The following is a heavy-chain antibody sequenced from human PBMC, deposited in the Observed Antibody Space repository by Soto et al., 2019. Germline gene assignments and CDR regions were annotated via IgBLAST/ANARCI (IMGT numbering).Heavy chain of an antibody. V-gene: IGHV1-69*13. Sequence: SVKVACKASGGTFSSYAISCVRQAPGQGLEWMGGIIPIFGTANYAQKFQGRVTITADESTSTAYMELSSLRSEDTAVYYCARERHARDSSGRFDYWGQGTLVTVSS. CDR1: GGTFSSYA. CDR2: IIPIFGTA. J-gene: IGHJ4*02. D-gene: IGHD3-22*01. CDR3: ARERHARDSSGRFDY.